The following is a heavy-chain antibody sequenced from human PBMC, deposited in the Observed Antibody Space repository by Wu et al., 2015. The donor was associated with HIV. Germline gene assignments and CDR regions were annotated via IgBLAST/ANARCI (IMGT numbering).Heavy chain of an antibody. V-gene: IGHV1-18*01. D-gene: IGHD3-22*01. CDR3: ARDSPNYYDSSGFDY. Sequence: QVQLVQSGAEVKNPGASVKVSCKASGYIINTYGISWVRQAPGQGLEWMGWISGYNGNTNYAQKFQGRVTMTTDTSTNSAYMELRSLRSDDTAVYYCARDSPNYYDSSGFDYVGPGNAGHRLL. CDR2: ISGYNGNT. CDR1: GYIINTYG. J-gene: IGHJ4*02.